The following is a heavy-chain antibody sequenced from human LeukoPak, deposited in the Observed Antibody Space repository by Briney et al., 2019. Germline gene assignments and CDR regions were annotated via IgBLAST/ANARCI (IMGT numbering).Heavy chain of an antibody. CDR1: GGSISSYY. Sequence: SETLSLTCTVSGGSISSYYWSWIRQPSGKGQEWIGYIYTSGSTNYNPSLKSRVTISVDTSKNQFSLKLSSVTAADTAVYYCATHPMGDAFDIWGQGTMVTVSS. CDR2: IYTSGST. V-gene: IGHV4-4*09. CDR3: ATHPMGDAFDI. J-gene: IGHJ3*02. D-gene: IGHD3-10*01.